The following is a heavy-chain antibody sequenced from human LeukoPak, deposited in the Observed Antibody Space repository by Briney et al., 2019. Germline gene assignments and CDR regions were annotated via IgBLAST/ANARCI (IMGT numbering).Heavy chain of an antibody. CDR3: ARDPVSRYSGYDWLDP. CDR1: GYTFTGYY. D-gene: IGHD5-12*01. J-gene: IGHJ5*02. Sequence: ASVTVSCKASGYTFTGYYMHWVRQAPGQGLEWMGWINPNSGGTNYAQKFQGRVTMTRDTSISTAYMELSRLRSDDTAVYYCARDPVSRYSGYDWLDPWGQGTLVTVSS. V-gene: IGHV1-2*02. CDR2: INPNSGGT.